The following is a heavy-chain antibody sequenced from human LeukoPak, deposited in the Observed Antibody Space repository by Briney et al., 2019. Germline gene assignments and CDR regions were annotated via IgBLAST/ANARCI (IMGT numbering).Heavy chain of an antibody. CDR3: GRAPRNPPFVDV. J-gene: IGHJ6*02. D-gene: IGHD3-16*01. CDR1: GFTFSDYY. V-gene: IGHV3-11*01. Sequence: SGGSLRLSCAASGFTFSDYYMSWIRQAPGKGLEWVSYRFTISRDNAKNSLYLQMNSLRAEDTAVYYCGRAPRNPPFVDVWGQGTTVTVSS.